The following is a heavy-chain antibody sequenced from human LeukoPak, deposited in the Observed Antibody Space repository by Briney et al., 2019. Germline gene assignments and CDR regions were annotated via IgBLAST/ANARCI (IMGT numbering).Heavy chain of an antibody. CDR1: GFTFSSYS. J-gene: IGHJ4*02. D-gene: IGHD6-13*01. V-gene: IGHV3-48*02. Sequence: GGSLRLSCAASGFTFSSYSVNWGRQAPGKGLERVSYISRTDTTIYYADPVKGRFTISRDNAKNPLFLQMNSLRDEDTAVYYCARDQGGSSWFDYWGRGTLVTVSS. CDR2: ISRTDTTI. CDR3: ARDQGGSSWFDY.